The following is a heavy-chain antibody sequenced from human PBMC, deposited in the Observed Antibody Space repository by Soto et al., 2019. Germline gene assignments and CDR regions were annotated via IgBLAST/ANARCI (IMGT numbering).Heavy chain of an antibody. V-gene: IGHV4-59*08. CDR1: GGSISSFY. CDR3: ARRYCGGGSCYSGFDY. J-gene: IGHJ4*02. Sequence: QVQLQESGPGLVKPSETLSLTCTVSGGSISSFYWSWIRQPPGKGLEWIRYIYYSGITNYNPSLKSRVTMSVDTPKNQFSLKLSSVTAADAAVYYCARRYCGGGSCYSGFDYWGQGTLVTVSS. D-gene: IGHD2-15*01. CDR2: IYYSGIT.